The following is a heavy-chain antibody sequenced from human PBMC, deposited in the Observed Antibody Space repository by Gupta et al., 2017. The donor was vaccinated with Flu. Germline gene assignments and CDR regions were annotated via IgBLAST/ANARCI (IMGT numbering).Heavy chain of an antibody. D-gene: IGHD5-18*01. CDR2: ISSIGTYI. Sequence: FSTYSMNWVRQAPGRGLEWVSSISSIGTYIYYADSVKGRFTISRDNAKNSLYLQMSSLRAEDTAVYYCSKSLSYTYGGNDCWGQGTLVTVSS. V-gene: IGHV3-21*01. J-gene: IGHJ4*02. CDR1: FSTYS. CDR3: SKSLSYTYGGNDC.